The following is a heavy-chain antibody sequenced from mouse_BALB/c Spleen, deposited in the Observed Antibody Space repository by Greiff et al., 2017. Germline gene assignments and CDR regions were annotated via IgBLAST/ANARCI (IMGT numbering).Heavy chain of an antibody. CDR1: GFNIKDTY. Sequence: VQLKESGAELVKPGDSVKLSCTASGFNIKDTYMHWSKQRPEQGLEWIGRIDIANGNTKYDPKFQGKATITADTSSNTAYLQLSSLTSEDTAVYYCARAYGYAMDYWGQGTSVTVSS. CDR2: IDIANGNT. CDR3: ARAYGYAMDY. V-gene: IGHV14-3*02. J-gene: IGHJ4*01. D-gene: IGHD1-1*01.